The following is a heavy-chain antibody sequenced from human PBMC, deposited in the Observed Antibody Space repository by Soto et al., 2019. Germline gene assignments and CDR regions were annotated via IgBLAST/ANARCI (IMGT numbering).Heavy chain of an antibody. CDR1: GYTFSSYG. CDR3: ARERYTSSSAVEY. Sequence: QVQLVESGGGVVQPGRSLRLSCAASGYTFSSYGLQWVRQAPGKGREWVAVIWKDGSNKYYADSVKGRFTISRDNSKSTLYLQMNSLRAEHTAVCSCARERYTSSSAVEYWGQGTRVTFSS. J-gene: IGHJ4*02. D-gene: IGHD6-6*01. V-gene: IGHV3-33*01. CDR2: IWKDGSNK.